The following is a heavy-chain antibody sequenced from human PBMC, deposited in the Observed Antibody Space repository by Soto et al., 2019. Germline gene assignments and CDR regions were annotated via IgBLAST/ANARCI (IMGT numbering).Heavy chain of an antibody. D-gene: IGHD3-16*01. CDR3: AGMRRAPYYFDY. J-gene: IGHJ4*02. CDR1: GASISGFY. CDR2: IYATGTT. V-gene: IGHV4-4*07. Sequence: SETLSLTCTVSGASISGFYWSWIRKSAGKGLEWIGRIYATGTTYYSPSLKSRITVSIDTSKSQFSLKLISVTAADTAAYYCAGMRRAPYYFDYWGQGTLVTVSS.